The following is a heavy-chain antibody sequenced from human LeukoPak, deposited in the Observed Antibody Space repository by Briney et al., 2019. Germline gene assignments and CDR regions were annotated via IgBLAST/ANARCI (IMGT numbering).Heavy chain of an antibody. CDR3: ARPSQYGSGTDYYFDS. J-gene: IGHJ4*02. D-gene: IGHD3-10*01. Sequence: GGSLRLSCAASGFMFSGSPMHWVRQASGKGLEWVGHIRSKANNYATIYAASVKGRYTISRDDSKNTAYLQMNSLKTEDTAVYYCARPSQYGSGTDYYFDSWGQGTLVTVSS. V-gene: IGHV3-73*01. CDR1: GFMFSGSP. CDR2: IRSKANNYAT.